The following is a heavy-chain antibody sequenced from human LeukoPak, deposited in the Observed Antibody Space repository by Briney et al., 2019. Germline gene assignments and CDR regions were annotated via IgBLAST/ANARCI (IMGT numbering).Heavy chain of an antibody. CDR3: AREYGSGLVGWFDP. CDR1: GGSISSGGYY. D-gene: IGHD3-10*01. Sequence: SQTLSLTCTVSGGSISSGGYYWSWIRQHPGKGLEWIGYIYYSGSTYYNPSLKSRVTISVGTSKNQFSLKLSSATAADTAVYYCAREYGSGLVGWFDPWGQGTLVTVSS. V-gene: IGHV4-31*03. CDR2: IYYSGST. J-gene: IGHJ5*02.